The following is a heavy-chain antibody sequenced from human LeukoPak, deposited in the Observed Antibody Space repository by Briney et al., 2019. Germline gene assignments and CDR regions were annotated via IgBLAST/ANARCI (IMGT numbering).Heavy chain of an antibody. CDR1: GYSFTSYW. Sequence: GESLKISCKGSGYSFTSYWIGWVRQMPRKGLEWMGIIYPGDSDTRYSPSFQGQVTISADKSISTAYLQWSSLKASDTAMYYCARLLDYCSGGSCYGLPPYYYYMDVWGKGTTVTVSS. J-gene: IGHJ6*03. V-gene: IGHV5-51*01. CDR2: IYPGDSDT. D-gene: IGHD2-15*01. CDR3: ARLLDYCSGGSCYGLPPYYYYMDV.